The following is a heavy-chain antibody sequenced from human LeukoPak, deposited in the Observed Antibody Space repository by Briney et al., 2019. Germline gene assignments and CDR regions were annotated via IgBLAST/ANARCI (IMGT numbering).Heavy chain of an antibody. Sequence: GGSLRLSCAASGFTFSSYSMNWVRQAPGKGLEWVSAISGSGGSTYYADSVKGRFTISRDNSKSTLYLQMSSLRAEDTAVFYCAKLDDYYDSSGYSFLYWGQGTLVTVSS. V-gene: IGHV3-23*01. J-gene: IGHJ4*02. D-gene: IGHD3-22*01. CDR3: AKLDDYYDSSGYSFLY. CDR2: ISGSGGST. CDR1: GFTFSSYS.